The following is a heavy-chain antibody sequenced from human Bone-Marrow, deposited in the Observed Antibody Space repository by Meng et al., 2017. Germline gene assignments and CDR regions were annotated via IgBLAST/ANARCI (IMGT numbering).Heavy chain of an antibody. V-gene: IGHV1-69*13. D-gene: IGHD2-15*01. CDR2: IIPIFGTA. J-gene: IGHJ4*02. CDR3: ASPRYCSGGSCPLYFDY. Sequence: SVKVSCKASGGTFSSYAISWVRQAPGQGFEWMGGIIPIFGTANYAQKFQGRVTITADESTSTAYMELSSLRSEDTAVYYCASPRYCSGGSCPLYFDYWGQGTLVTVSS. CDR1: GGTFSSYA.